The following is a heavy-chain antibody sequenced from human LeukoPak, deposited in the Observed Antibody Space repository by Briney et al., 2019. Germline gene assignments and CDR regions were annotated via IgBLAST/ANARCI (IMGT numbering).Heavy chain of an antibody. J-gene: IGHJ4*02. CDR1: GGTFSSYA. CDR3: ARALVNYDSSGYHHDY. CDR2: IIPIFGTA. V-gene: IGHV1-69*06. D-gene: IGHD3-22*01. Sequence: SVKVSCKASGGTFSSYAISWVRQAPGQGLEWMGGIIPIFGTANYAQKFQGRVTITADKSTSTAYMELSSLRSEDTAVYYCARALVNYDSSGYHHDYWGQGTLVTVSS.